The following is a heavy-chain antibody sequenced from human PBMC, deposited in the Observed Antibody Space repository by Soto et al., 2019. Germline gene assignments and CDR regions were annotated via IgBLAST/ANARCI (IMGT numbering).Heavy chain of an antibody. J-gene: IGHJ4*02. CDR1: GYSFSNYW. V-gene: IGHV5-51*01. CDR3: AKTLDILTGLDY. CDR2: IYPGDSDT. Sequence: GESLKISCKGSGYSFSNYWIAWVRQMPGKGPEWMGIIYPGDSDTRYSPSFRSQVTISADKSISTAYLQWSSLKASDTAMYYCAKTLDILTGLDYWGQGTPVTVSS. D-gene: IGHD3-9*01.